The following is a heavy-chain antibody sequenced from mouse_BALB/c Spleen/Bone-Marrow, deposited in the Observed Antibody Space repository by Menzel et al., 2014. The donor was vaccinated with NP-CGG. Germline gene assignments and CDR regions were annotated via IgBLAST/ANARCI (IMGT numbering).Heavy chain of an antibody. J-gene: IGHJ2*01. CDR3: GRGLDGYYPFDY. Sequence: VQLQQSGPELVKPGASVKISCKASGYSFTGYFMNWVMQSHGKSLEWIGRINPYNGDTFYNQKFKGKATLTVDKSSSTAHMELRSLASEDSAVYYCGRGLDGYYPFDYWGQGTTLTVSS. D-gene: IGHD2-3*01. V-gene: IGHV1-20*02. CDR2: INPYNGDT. CDR1: GYSFTGYF.